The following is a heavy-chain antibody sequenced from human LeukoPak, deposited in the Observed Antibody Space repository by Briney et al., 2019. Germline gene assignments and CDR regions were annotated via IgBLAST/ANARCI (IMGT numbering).Heavy chain of an antibody. Sequence: SETLSLTCAVYGGSFSGYYWSWIRQPAGKGLEWIGRIYTSGSTNYNPSLKSRVTMSVDTSKNQFSLKLSSVTAADTAVYSCARDLSPWFDPWGQGTLVTVSS. CDR1: GGSFSGYY. CDR2: IYTSGST. J-gene: IGHJ5*02. CDR3: ARDLSPWFDP. V-gene: IGHV4-4*07. D-gene: IGHD2/OR15-2a*01.